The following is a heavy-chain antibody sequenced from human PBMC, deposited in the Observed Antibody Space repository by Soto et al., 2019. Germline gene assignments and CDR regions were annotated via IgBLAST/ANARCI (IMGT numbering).Heavy chain of an antibody. Sequence: QVQLQESGPGLVKPSETLSLTCTVSGGSISSYYWSWIRQPPGKGLEWIGFIFYSGSTSYNPSLKSRVTISIDTSEYQVSLKLNSVTAADTAVYYGASMIGDPVLSFDSWGQGTLVAVSS. CDR1: GGSISSYY. CDR3: ASMIGDPVLSFDS. D-gene: IGHD3-10*02. CDR2: IFYSGST. J-gene: IGHJ5*01. V-gene: IGHV4-59*01.